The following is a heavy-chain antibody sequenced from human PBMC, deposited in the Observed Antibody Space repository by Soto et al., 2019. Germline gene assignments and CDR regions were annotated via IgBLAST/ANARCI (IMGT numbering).Heavy chain of an antibody. J-gene: IGHJ6*02. CDR1: GYTFTGYY. Sequence: QVQLVQSGAEVKKPGASVKVSCKASGYTFTGYYMHWVRQAPGQGLEWMGWINPNSGGTNYAQKFQGWVTMTSDTSISTAYMELSRLRSDDTAVYYCARDSWPRGGYYYYGMDVWGQGTTVTVSS. CDR3: ARDSWPRGGYYYYGMDV. V-gene: IGHV1-2*04. CDR2: INPNSGGT. D-gene: IGHD3-16*01.